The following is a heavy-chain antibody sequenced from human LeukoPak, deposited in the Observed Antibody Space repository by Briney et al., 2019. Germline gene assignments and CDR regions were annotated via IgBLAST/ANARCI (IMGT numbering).Heavy chain of an antibody. CDR1: GFTFSSYA. V-gene: IGHV3-23*01. Sequence: PGGSLRLSCAASGFTFSSYAMSWVRQAPGKGLEWVSAISGSGGSTYYADSVKGRFTISRDNSKNTLYLQMNSLRVEDTAVYYCAKEKRSQVVVTYVDYWGQGTLVTVSS. CDR2: ISGSGGST. D-gene: IGHD3-22*01. J-gene: IGHJ4*02. CDR3: AKEKRSQVVVTYVDY.